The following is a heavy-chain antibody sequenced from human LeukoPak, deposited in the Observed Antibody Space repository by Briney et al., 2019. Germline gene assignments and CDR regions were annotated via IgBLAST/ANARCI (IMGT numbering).Heavy chain of an antibody. D-gene: IGHD3-22*01. V-gene: IGHV3-30-3*01. CDR2: ISYDGSNK. J-gene: IGHJ4*02. Sequence: GGSLRLSCAASGFTFSSYAMHWVRQAPGKGLEWVAVISYDGSNKYYADSVKGRFTISRDNSKNTLYLQMNGLRAEDTAVYYCARDPRYYYDSSGYDFYFDYWGQGTLVTVSS. CDR3: ARDPRYYYDSSGYDFYFDY. CDR1: GFTFSSYA.